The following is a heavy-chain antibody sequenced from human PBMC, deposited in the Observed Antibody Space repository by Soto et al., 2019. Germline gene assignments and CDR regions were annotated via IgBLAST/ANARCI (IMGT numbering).Heavy chain of an antibody. J-gene: IGHJ4*02. CDR2: IHGTRSII. V-gene: IGHV3-48*01. D-gene: IGHD1-26*01. CDR3: ARFSGSYSLDY. CDR1: GFTFSSHA. Sequence: GGSLRLSSAVSGFTFSSHAMNCVRQAPGNGLDWLAYIHGTRSIIYYADSVKGRFTISRDNAKTSLYLQMNSLRAEDTAVYSCARFSGSYSLDYWGQGTLVTFSS.